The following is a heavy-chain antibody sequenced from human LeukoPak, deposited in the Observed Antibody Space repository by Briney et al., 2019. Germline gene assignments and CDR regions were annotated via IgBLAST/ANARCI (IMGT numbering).Heavy chain of an antibody. J-gene: IGHJ6*03. V-gene: IGHV4-31*03. Sequence: PSETLSLTCTVSGASITRSNYYWSWIRQHPGKGLEWIAYIRYSGSTYHNPSLKSRLAISVDTSRNQFSLDLSSVTAADTAVYYCARGFYYDNYMDVWGNGTTVTVSS. CDR1: GASITRSNYY. CDR2: IRYSGST. CDR3: ARGFYYDNYMDV. D-gene: IGHD3-22*01.